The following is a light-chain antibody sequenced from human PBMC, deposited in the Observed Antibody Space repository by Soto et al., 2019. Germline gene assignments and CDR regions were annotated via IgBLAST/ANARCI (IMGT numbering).Light chain of an antibody. J-gene: IGKJ1*01. CDR2: DAF. CDR1: QSLISW. V-gene: IGKV1-5*01. CDR3: QQYNSYPWT. Sequence: IQMTQSPSTLSTYVGDRVTITCRASQSLISWLAWYQQIPERAPKLLIYDAFSLQSEVPSRFSGSGSGTEFSLTISSPQSDDFAFYYYQQYNSYPWTFGQGTKVDIK.